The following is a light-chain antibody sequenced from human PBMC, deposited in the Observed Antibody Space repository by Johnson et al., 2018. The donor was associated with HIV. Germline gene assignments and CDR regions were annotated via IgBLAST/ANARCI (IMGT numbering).Light chain of an antibody. CDR3: GTWDSSLSAGYV. Sequence: QSVLTQPPSVSAAPGQKVTISCSGSSSNIGNNYVSWYQQLPETAPKLLIYENNKRPSGIPDRFSGSKSGTSATLGVTGLQTGDEADYFCGTWDSSLSAGYVFGTWTKVTVL. CDR2: ENN. V-gene: IGLV1-51*02. CDR1: SSNIGNNY. J-gene: IGLJ1*01.